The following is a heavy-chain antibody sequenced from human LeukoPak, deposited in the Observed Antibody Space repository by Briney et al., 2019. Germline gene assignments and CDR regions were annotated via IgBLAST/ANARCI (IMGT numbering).Heavy chain of an antibody. CDR1: GGSISSGGYY. D-gene: IGHD3-10*01. CDR2: IYYSGST. V-gene: IGHV4-61*08. Sequence: SETLSLTCTVSGGSISSGGYYWSWIRQPPGKGLEWIGYIYYSGSTNYNPSLKSRVTISVDTSKNQFSLKLSSVTAADTAVYYCARNVLLWFGELSAGWFDPWGQGTLVTVSS. CDR3: ARNVLLWFGELSAGWFDP. J-gene: IGHJ5*02.